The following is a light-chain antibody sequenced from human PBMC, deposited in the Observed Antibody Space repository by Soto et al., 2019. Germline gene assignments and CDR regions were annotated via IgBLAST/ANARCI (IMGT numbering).Light chain of an antibody. V-gene: IGKV2-30*01. CDR2: NVS. CDR3: MQNTHWPRT. J-gene: IGKJ1*01. Sequence: DVVLTQSPLSLPVTLGQPASISCRSSEGLIYSDGNTYFNWFHQRPGQSPKGLIYNVSNRDSGVPDIFSGSGSGTDFTLKISRVEAEDVGIYYCMQNTHWPRTFGQGTKVEIK. CDR1: EGLIYSDGNTY.